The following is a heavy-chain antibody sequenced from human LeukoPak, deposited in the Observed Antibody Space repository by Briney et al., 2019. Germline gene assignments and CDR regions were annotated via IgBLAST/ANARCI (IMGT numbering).Heavy chain of an antibody. Sequence: SETLSLTCTVSGGSISSYYWSWIRQPPGKGLEWIGYIYYSGSTNYNPSLKSQVTISVDTSKNQFSLKLSSVTAADTAVYYCARLKLGLWFGNNWFDPWGQGTLVTVSS. D-gene: IGHD3-10*01. CDR1: GGSISSYY. J-gene: IGHJ5*02. CDR2: IYYSGST. V-gene: IGHV4-59*08. CDR3: ARLKLGLWFGNNWFDP.